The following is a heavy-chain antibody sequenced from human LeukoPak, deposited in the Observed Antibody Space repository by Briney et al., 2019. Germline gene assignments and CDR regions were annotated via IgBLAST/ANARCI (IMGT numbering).Heavy chain of an antibody. CDR1: GFTFSSYA. CDR2: ISYDGSNK. J-gene: IGHJ6*02. V-gene: IGHV3-30*04. CDR3: ARDQAIVVVTAISHHYYYYGMDV. D-gene: IGHD2-21*02. Sequence: GGSLRLSCAASGFTFSSYAMHWVRQAPGKGLEWVAVISYDGSNKYYADSVKGRFTISRDNSKNTLYLQMNSLRAEDTAVYYCARDQAIVVVTAISHHYYYYGMDVWGQGTTVTVSS.